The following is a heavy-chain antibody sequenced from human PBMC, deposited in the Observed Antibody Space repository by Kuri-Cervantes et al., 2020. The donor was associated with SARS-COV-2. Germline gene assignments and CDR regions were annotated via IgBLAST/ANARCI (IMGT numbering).Heavy chain of an antibody. Sequence: SVKVSCKASGGTFSSYAISWVRQAPGQGLEWMGGIIPIFGTANYAQKFQGRVTITADKSTSTACMELSSLRSEDTAVYYCARDSIVVLASLPYYDGMDVWGQGITVTVSS. CDR2: IIPIFGTA. V-gene: IGHV1-69*06. D-gene: IGHD3-22*01. J-gene: IGHJ6*02. CDR3: ARDSIVVLASLPYYDGMDV. CDR1: GGTFSSYA.